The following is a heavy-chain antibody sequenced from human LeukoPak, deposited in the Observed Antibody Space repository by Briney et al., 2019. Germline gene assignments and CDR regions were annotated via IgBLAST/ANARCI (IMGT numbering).Heavy chain of an antibody. J-gene: IGHJ6*02. CDR2: IRSKANSYAT. Sequence: GGSLKLSCAASGFXFSGSAMHWVRQASGKGLEWVGRIRSKANSYATAYAASVKGRFTISRDDSKNTAYLQMNSLKTEDTAVYYCTRPYYDFAQYYYYGMDVWGQGTTVTVSS. CDR1: GFXFSGSA. V-gene: IGHV3-73*01. CDR3: TRPYYDFAQYYYYGMDV. D-gene: IGHD3-3*01.